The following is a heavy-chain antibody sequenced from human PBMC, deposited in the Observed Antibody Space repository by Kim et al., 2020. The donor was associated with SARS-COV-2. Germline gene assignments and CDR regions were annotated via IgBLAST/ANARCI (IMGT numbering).Heavy chain of an antibody. CDR3: ARGMGRSSSWAQIPLNGMDG. V-gene: IGHV3-48*02. J-gene: IGHJ6*02. CDR2: ISSSSSTI. CDR1: GFTFSSYS. D-gene: IGHD6-13*01. Sequence: GGSLRLSCAASGFTFSSYSMNWVRQAPGKGLEWVSYISSSSSTIYYADSVKGRFTISRDNAKNSLYLRMNSLRDEDTAVYYCARGMGRSSSWAQIPLNGMDGWGQGTTVTVSS.